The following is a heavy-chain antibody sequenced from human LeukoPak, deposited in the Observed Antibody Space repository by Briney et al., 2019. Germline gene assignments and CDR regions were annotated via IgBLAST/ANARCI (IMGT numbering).Heavy chain of an antibody. J-gene: IGHJ6*02. V-gene: IGHV3-48*04. CDR3: ARDLMDYDVSTGLHHYYMDV. D-gene: IGHD3-9*01. CDR1: GFSFSSYS. CDR2: ISSSSSTI. Sequence: GGSLRLSCAASGFSFSSYSMNWVRQAPGKGLGWVSYISSSSSTIYYADSVKGRFTISRDNAKNSLYLQMNTLRVDDTAVYYCARDLMDYDVSTGLHHYYMDVWGQGTTVTVSS.